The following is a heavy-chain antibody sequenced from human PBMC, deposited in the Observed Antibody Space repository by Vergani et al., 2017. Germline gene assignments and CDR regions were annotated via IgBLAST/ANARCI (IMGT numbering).Heavy chain of an antibody. J-gene: IGHJ6*02. Sequence: EVQLVESGGGLVQPGRSLRLSCAASGFTFDDYAMHWVRQAPGKGLEWVSGISWNSGSIGYADSVKGRFTISRDNAKNSLYLQMNSLRAEDTALYYCAKGKKPTRKYGMDVWGQGTTVTVSS. CDR3: AKGKKPTRKYGMDV. CDR2: ISWNSGSI. V-gene: IGHV3-9*01. CDR1: GFTFDDYA.